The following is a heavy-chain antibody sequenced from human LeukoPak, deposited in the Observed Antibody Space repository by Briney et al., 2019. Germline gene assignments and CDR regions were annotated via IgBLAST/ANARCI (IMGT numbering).Heavy chain of an antibody. J-gene: IGHJ4*02. CDR2: INPSGGST. V-gene: IGHV1-46*01. CDR1: GYTFTSYY. CDR3: ARGAYYYDSSGYWDFDY. D-gene: IGHD3-22*01. Sequence: ASVKVSCKASGYTFTSYYMHWVRQAPGQGLEWMGIINPSGGSTSYAQKFQGRVTMTRDTSTGTVYMELSSLRSEDTAVYYCARGAYYYDSSGYWDFDYWGQGTLVTVSS.